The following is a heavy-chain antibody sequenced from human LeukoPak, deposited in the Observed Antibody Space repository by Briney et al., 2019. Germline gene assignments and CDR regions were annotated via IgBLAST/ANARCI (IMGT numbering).Heavy chain of an antibody. CDR1: GGSFSGYY. D-gene: IGHD4-11*01. V-gene: IGHV4-34*01. CDR3: ARLTGYSNYGRFDY. J-gene: IGHJ4*02. CDR2: INHSGST. Sequence: SETPSLTCAVYGGSFSGYYWSWIRQPPGKGLEWIGEINHSGSTNYNPSLKSRVTISVDTSKNQFSLKLSSVTAADTAVYYCARLTGYSNYGRFDYWGQGTLVTVSS.